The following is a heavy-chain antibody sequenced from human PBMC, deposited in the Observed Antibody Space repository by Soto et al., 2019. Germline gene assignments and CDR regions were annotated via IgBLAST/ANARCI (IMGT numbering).Heavy chain of an antibody. CDR3: AHAYGGTSWPNDAFDV. Sequence: QITLKESGPTLVKPTQTLTLTCTFSGFSLSAAGVGVGWIRQPPGKALEWLALIYWDDDKRYRPSLKSRLTITKDTSKNQVVLTMTNMDPVDTATYYCAHAYGGTSWPNDAFDVWGQGTVVTVSS. J-gene: IGHJ3*01. CDR2: IYWDDDK. D-gene: IGHD2-2*01. V-gene: IGHV2-5*02. CDR1: GFSLSAAGVG.